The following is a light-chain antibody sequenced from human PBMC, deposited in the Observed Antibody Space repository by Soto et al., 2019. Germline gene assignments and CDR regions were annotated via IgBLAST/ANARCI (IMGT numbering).Light chain of an antibody. CDR1: SSDVGGYNY. V-gene: IGLV2-14*01. J-gene: IGLJ1*01. Sequence: QSVLTQPASVSGSPGQSITISCTGTSSDVGGYNYVSWYQQHPGKAPKLMIYDVSNRPSGVSNRFSGSKSGNTPSLTISGLQAEDEADYYCSSYTSSSTLLYVFGTGTKVTVL. CDR3: SSYTSSSTLLYV. CDR2: DVS.